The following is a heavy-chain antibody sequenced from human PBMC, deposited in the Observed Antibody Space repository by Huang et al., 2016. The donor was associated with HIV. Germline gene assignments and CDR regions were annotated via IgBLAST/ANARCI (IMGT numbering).Heavy chain of an antibody. D-gene: IGHD3-22*01. Sequence: QVQLVQSGAEVKKPGSSVKVSCKASGGTFSSYAISWVRQAPGQGLELRGGNIRIFGKANDAQKCQGRVTSTADESTSTACMELSSLRSEDTAVYYCARVESRRYYDSSGYYYWGQGTLVTVSS. V-gene: IGHV1-69*01. CDR3: ARVESRRYYDSSGYYY. CDR2: NIRIFGKA. CDR1: GGTFSSYA. J-gene: IGHJ4*02.